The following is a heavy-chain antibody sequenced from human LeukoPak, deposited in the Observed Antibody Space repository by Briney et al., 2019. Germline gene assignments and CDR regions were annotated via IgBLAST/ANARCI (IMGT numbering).Heavy chain of an antibody. CDR1: GYTFTGYY. D-gene: IGHD3-3*01. Sequence: GASVKVSFKASGYTFTGYYMHWVRQAPGQGLEWMGWINPNSGGTNYAQKFQGRVTMTRDTSISTAYMELSRLRSDDTAVYYCARGRAYDFWSGYYIGGNNWGQGTLVTVSS. CDR3: ARGRAYDFWSGYYIGGNN. CDR2: INPNSGGT. V-gene: IGHV1-2*02. J-gene: IGHJ4*02.